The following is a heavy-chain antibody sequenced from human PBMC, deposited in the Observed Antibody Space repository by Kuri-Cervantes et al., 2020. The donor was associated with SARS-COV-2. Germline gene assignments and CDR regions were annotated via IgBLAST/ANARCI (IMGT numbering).Heavy chain of an antibody. Sequence: SETLSLTCTVSGGSISNYYWSWIRQPAGKGLEWIGRIFPSASANYNPSLKSRVTMSVDTSKSQFSLKLSSVTAADTAVYYCARWELLFPSDAFDIWGQGTMVTVSS. CDR1: GGSISNYY. CDR3: ARWELLFPSDAFDI. V-gene: IGHV4-4*07. J-gene: IGHJ3*02. D-gene: IGHD1-26*01. CDR2: IFPSASA.